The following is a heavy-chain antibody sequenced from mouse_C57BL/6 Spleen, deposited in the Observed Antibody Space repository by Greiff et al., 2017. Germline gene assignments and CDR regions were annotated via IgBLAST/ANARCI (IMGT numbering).Heavy chain of an antibody. CDR2: ISYDGSN. V-gene: IGHV3-6*01. D-gene: IGHD2-4*01. J-gene: IGHJ3*01. Sequence: EVKLMESGPGLVKPSQSLSLTCSVTGYSITSGYYWNWIRQFPGNKLEWMGYISYDGSNNYNPSLKNRISITRDTSKNQFFLKLNSVTTEDTATYYCARGGSRDYDGFAYWGQGTLVTVSA. CDR1: GYSITSGYY. CDR3: ARGGSRDYDGFAY.